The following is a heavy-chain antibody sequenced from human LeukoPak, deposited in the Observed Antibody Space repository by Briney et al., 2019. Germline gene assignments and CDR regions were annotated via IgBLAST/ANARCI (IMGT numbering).Heavy chain of an antibody. Sequence: GGSLRPSCAASGFTFNNYAMSWVRQAPGKGLEWVSSISGSGDSTYYADSVKGRFTISRDNSKNTLYLQMNSLRAEDTAVYYCAKDRGIISDYWGRGTLVTVSS. CDR1: GFTFNNYA. CDR2: ISGSGDST. D-gene: IGHD3-10*01. J-gene: IGHJ4*02. V-gene: IGHV3-23*01. CDR3: AKDRGIISDY.